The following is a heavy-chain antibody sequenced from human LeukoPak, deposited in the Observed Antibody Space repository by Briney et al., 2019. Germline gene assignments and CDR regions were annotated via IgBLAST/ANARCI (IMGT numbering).Heavy chain of an antibody. Sequence: PGGSLRLSCVGSGFTFSAYDMQWVRQPPGKGLEWIGEINHSGSTNYNPSLKSRVTISVDTSKNQFFLKLSSVTAADTAVYYCARGGMTWIQLWPYDYWGQGTLVTVSS. D-gene: IGHD5-18*01. CDR3: ARGGMTWIQLWPYDY. V-gene: IGHV4-34*01. CDR1: GFTFSAYD. J-gene: IGHJ4*02. CDR2: INHSGST.